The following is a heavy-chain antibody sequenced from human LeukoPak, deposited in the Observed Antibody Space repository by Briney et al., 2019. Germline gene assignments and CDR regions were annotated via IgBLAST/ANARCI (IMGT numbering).Heavy chain of an antibody. Sequence: GGSLRLSCAASGFTFSGYWMSWVRQAPGKGLEGVANIKPDGSEKFSVDSVKGRFTISRDNAKNSLYLQMNSLRVDDTAVYYCARGDFESGTYNDAFDIWGQGTMVTVS. V-gene: IGHV3-7*01. CDR3: ARGDFESGTYNDAFDI. D-gene: IGHD1-1*01. CDR1: GFTFSGYW. CDR2: IKPDGSEK. J-gene: IGHJ3*02.